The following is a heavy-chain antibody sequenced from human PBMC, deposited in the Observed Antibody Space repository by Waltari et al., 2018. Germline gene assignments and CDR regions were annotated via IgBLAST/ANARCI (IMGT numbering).Heavy chain of an antibody. CDR3: ARRHYDNGGYYSEVLWFDS. CDR1: GGSFSDYY. J-gene: IGHJ5*01. Sequence: QVQLQQWGAGLLKSSETLSLTCAVHGGSFSDYYCTWVRQTPGKGLEWIGEINHSGSTSYNPSLKSRVTLSADTSQKQFSLKVTSVTAADTAVYFCARRHYDNGGYYSEVLWFDSWGQGTPVTVSS. V-gene: IGHV4-34*01. D-gene: IGHD3-22*01. CDR2: INHSGST.